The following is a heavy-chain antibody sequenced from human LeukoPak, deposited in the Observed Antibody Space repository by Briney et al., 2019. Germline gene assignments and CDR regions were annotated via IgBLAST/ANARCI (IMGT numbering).Heavy chain of an antibody. CDR1: GYSFTSYD. V-gene: IGHV1-8*01. CDR3: ARGLAVAGTGY. Sequence: ASVKVSCKSSGYSFTSYDLSWVRQATGQGLEWMGWMNPNSGNTGYAQKFQGRVTMTRATSISTAYMELTSLTSEDTAIYYCARGLAVAGTGYWGQGTLVTVSS. J-gene: IGHJ4*02. CDR2: MNPNSGNT. D-gene: IGHD6-19*01.